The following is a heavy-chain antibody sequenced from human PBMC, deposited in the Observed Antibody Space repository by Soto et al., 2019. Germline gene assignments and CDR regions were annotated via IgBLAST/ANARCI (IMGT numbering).Heavy chain of an antibody. CDR1: GGSISSYY. Sequence: PSETLSLTCTVSGGSISSYYWFWIRQSPGRGLEWIGYVYYSGKTNYNPSLESRVTISVDTSENQFSLKLNSVTAADTAVYYCARGARFGDRRYMDVCGKGTTVTVSS. CDR3: ARGARFGDRRYMDV. D-gene: IGHD3-10*01. CDR2: VYYSGKT. V-gene: IGHV4-59*12. J-gene: IGHJ6*03.